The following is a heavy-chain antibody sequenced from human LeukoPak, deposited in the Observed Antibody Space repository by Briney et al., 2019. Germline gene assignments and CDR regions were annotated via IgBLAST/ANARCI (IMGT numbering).Heavy chain of an antibody. V-gene: IGHV3-48*03. CDR2: ISDRGFAV. Sequence: GGSLRLSCAASGFTFGSYAMNWVRQAPGKGLEWLAYISDRGFAVFYSDSVKGRFTISRDNAKSSVSLQMNNLRVEDTGTYYCARDRGYCTDTTCYAGADYAMDVWGQGTTVTVS. D-gene: IGHD2-15*01. CDR1: GFTFGSYA. CDR3: ARDRGYCTDTTCYAGADYAMDV. J-gene: IGHJ6*02.